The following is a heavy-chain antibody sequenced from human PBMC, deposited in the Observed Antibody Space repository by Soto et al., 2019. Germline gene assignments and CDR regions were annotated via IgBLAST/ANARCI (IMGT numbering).Heavy chain of an antibody. CDR3: ASRYGPSEFDH. D-gene: IGHD3-9*01. V-gene: IGHV4-39*01. Sequence: QLQLEESGPGLVKSSETLSLTCSVSGDSISSSSYYWGWIRQSPGEGLEWIGNIQGNGGTHYNPSLSSRVIISVDTSANQFSLRLTSVTAADTAVYYCASRYGPSEFDHWGQGSLVTVSS. CDR1: GDSISSSSYY. J-gene: IGHJ4*02. CDR2: IQGNGGT.